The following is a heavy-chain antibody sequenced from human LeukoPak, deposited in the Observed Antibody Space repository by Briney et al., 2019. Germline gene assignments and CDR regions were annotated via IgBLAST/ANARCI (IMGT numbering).Heavy chain of an antibody. D-gene: IGHD3-22*01. CDR3: AREGGGYYDSSGYYYSY. V-gene: IGHV3-64*01. J-gene: IGHJ4*02. CDR1: GFTFSSYA. CDR2: ISSNGGST. Sequence: GGSLTLSCAASGFTFSSYAMHWVRQAPGKGLEYVSAISSNGGSTYYANSVKGRFTISRDNSKNTLYLQMGSLRAEDMAVYYCAREGGGYYDSSGYYYSYWGQGTLVTVSS.